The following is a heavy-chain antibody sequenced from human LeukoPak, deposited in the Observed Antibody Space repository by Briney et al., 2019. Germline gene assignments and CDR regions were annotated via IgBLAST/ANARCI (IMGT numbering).Heavy chain of an antibody. CDR1: GFTFSSYG. D-gene: IGHD6-19*01. CDR2: IRYDGSNK. Sequence: PGGSLRLSCAASGFTFSSYGMHWVRQAPGKGLEWVAFIRYDGSNKYYADSVKGRFTISRDNSNNTLYLQMNSLRAEDTAVYYCANDGRVKWLVLGNWFDPWGQGTLVTVSS. J-gene: IGHJ5*02. V-gene: IGHV3-30*02. CDR3: ANDGRVKWLVLGNWFDP.